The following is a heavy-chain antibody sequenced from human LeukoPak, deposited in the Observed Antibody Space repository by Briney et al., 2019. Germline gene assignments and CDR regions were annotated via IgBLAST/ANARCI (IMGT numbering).Heavy chain of an antibody. J-gene: IGHJ5*02. V-gene: IGHV3-49*04. CDR3: TRDPPPFP. Sequence: PGRSLRPSCTTSGFTFGDYAIAWVCQAPGKGLEWVSFIRTKSNGGAADYAASVKGRFTMSRDDSKNIAYLHMNSLKTEDTGVYYCTRDPPPFPWGQGTLVTVSS. CDR2: IRTKSNGGAA. CDR1: GFTFGDYA.